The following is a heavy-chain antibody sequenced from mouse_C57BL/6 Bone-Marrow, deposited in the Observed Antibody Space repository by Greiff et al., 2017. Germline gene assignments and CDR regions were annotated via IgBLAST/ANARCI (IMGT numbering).Heavy chain of an antibody. CDR3: ARSAGCYAMDY. CDR2: IDPSDSYT. D-gene: IGHD1-2*01. J-gene: IGHJ4*01. V-gene: IGHV1-69*01. Sequence: QVQLQQPGAELVMPGASVKLSCKASGYTFTSYWMHWVKQRPGQGLEWIGEIDPSDSYTNYNQQFQGKSTLTVDKSSSTAYMQRSSLTSEDSAVYYGARSAGCYAMDYWGQGTSVTVSS. CDR1: GYTFTSYW.